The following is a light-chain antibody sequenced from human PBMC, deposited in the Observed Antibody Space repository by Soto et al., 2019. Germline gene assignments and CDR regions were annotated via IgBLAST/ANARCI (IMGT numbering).Light chain of an antibody. V-gene: IGLV3-21*04. CDR2: YDS. CDR1: NIGSKS. Sequence: VLTQPPSVSVAPGKTARITCGGNNIGSKSVHWYQQKPGQAPVLVIYYDSDRPSGIPERFSGSNSGNTATLTISRVEAGDEADYYCQVWDSSSDQPVVFGGGTKVTVL. J-gene: IGLJ2*01. CDR3: QVWDSSSDQPVV.